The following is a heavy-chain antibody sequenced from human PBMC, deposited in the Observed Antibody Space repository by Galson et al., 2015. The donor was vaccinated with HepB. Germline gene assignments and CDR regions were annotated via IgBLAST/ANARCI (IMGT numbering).Heavy chain of an antibody. CDR3: AKGDYYDSSGYLDGLD. CDR2: ISYDGSNK. Sequence: SLRLSCAASGFTFSSYGMHWVRQAPGKGLEWVAVISYDGSNKYYAGSVKGRFTISRDNSKNTLYLQMNSLRAEDTAVYYCAKGDYYDSSGYLDGLDWGQGTMVTVSS. D-gene: IGHD3-22*01. J-gene: IGHJ3*01. V-gene: IGHV3-30*18. CDR1: GFTFSSYG.